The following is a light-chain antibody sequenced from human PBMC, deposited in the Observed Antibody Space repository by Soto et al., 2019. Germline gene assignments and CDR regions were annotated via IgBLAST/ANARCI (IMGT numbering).Light chain of an antibody. Sequence: DIQMTQSPSSLSASVGDRVTITCRASQGISNYLAWYQQKPGKVPKLLIYAASTLQSGFPSRFSGSGSGTDFTLTISSLQPEDVATYYCQKCGVAPFTFGGGTKVEI. CDR3: QKCGVAPFT. J-gene: IGKJ4*01. CDR2: AAS. CDR1: QGISNY. V-gene: IGKV1-27*01.